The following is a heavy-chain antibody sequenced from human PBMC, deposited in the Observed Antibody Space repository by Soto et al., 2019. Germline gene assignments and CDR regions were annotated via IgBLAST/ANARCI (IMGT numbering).Heavy chain of an antibody. CDR3: ARTTPYYYYAMDV. J-gene: IGHJ6*02. V-gene: IGHV1-8*01. Sequence: QVQLVQSGAEVKKPGASVKVSCKASGYTFTSYDISWVRQATGQGLEWMGRLNPNSVNTAYAQKFQGRVTMTRNTSISTAYMELSSLGSEDTAVYYCARTTPYYYYAMDVWGQGTTVTVSS. CDR1: GYTFTSYD. CDR2: LNPNSVNT. D-gene: IGHD1-1*01.